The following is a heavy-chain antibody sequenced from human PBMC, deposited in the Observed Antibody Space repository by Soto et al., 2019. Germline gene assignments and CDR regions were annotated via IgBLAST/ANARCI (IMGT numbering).Heavy chain of an antibody. V-gene: IGHV1-46*01. D-gene: IGHD2-21*02. CDR2: INPSGGST. CDR3: ARERGVTAFYYGMDV. Sequence: GASVKVSCKASGYTFTSYYMHWVRQAPGQGLEWMGIINPSGGSTSYAQKFQGRVTMTRDTSTSTVYMELSSLRSEDTAVYYCARERGVTAFYYGMDVWGQGTTVTVSS. J-gene: IGHJ6*02. CDR1: GYTFTSYY.